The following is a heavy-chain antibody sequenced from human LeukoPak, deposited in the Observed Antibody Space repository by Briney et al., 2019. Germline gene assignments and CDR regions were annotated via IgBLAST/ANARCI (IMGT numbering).Heavy chain of an antibody. V-gene: IGHV4-39*07. CDR3: ARAAGGWDKYYYYYVDV. D-gene: IGHD1-26*01. J-gene: IGHJ6*03. CDR1: GGSININNYY. Sequence: PSETLSLTCTVSGGSININNYYWVWIRQPPGKGLEWIGSMYHSWSTYHKPSLKGRVTIALDTSKNQFSLKLSSVTAADTAVYYCARAAGGWDKYYYYYVDVWGKGTTVTVSS. CDR2: MYHSWST.